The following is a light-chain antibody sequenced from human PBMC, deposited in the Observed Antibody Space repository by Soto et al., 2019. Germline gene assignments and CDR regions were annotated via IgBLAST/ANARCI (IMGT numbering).Light chain of an antibody. J-gene: IGLJ1*01. CDR1: SSDVGGYNY. Sequence: QSALTQPASVSGSPGQSITISCTGTSSDVGGYNYVSWYQQHPGKDPKLMIYDVSNRPSGVSNRFSGSKSGNTASLTISGLQAEDEADYYCSSYTSSSTHNYVFGTGTKLTVL. CDR2: DVS. CDR3: SSYTSSSTHNYV. V-gene: IGLV2-14*01.